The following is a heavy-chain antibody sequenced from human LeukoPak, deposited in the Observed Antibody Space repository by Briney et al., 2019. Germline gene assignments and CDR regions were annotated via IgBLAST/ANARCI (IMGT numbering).Heavy chain of an antibody. J-gene: IGHJ4*02. CDR1: GFTFSSYT. CDR3: ARGRRYSGYEFDY. D-gene: IGHD5-12*01. CDR2: MSCAGNNK. Sequence: GRSLRLSCAASGFTFSSYTMHWVRQAPGKGLEWVAVMSCAGNNKYYADSVKGRFTISRDNSKNSLYLQMNSLRAEDTAVYYCARGRRYSGYEFDYWGQGTLVTVSS. V-gene: IGHV3-30-3*01.